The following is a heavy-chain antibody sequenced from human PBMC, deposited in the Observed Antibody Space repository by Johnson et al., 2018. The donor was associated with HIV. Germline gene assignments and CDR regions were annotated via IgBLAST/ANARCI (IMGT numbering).Heavy chain of an antibody. V-gene: IGHV3-13*01. CDR2: IDTAGDT. CDR1: GFTFSSYD. CDR3: ARDKVDDAFDI. J-gene: IGHJ3*02. D-gene: IGHD1-26*01. Sequence: MQLVESGGGLVQPGGSLRLSCAASGFTFSSYDMHWVRQTTGKGLEWVSVIDTAGDTYYAGSVKGRFTISRENAKNSLYLQMNSLRAEDTAVYYCARDKVDDAFDIWGQGTMVTVSS.